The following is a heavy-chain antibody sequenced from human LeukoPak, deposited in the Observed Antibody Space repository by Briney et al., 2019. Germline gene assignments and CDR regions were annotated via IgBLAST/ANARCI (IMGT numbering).Heavy chain of an antibody. Sequence: GGSLRLSCAASGLTFTNYAMNWVRQAPGKGLEWVASIGTTSTFIHYADSVKGRFTISRDNAQDSLFLQMNSLGAGDAAVYYCAKAHPGFDYWGQGVLVTVSS. J-gene: IGHJ4*02. V-gene: IGHV3-21*01. CDR1: GLTFTNYA. CDR2: IGTTSTFI. CDR3: AKAHPGFDY.